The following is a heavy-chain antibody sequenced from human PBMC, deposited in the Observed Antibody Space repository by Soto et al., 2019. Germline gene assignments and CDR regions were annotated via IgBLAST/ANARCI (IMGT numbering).Heavy chain of an antibody. V-gene: IGHV4-31*01. D-gene: IGHD6-13*01. Sequence: QVQLQESGPGLVKPSQTLSLTCTVSGGSISRGGYYWSWIRQHPGKGLEWIGYIYYSGSTYYNPSLKSPVTISVDTSKNQFSLKLSSVTAADTAVYSCARRKYSSSCLKNCYFDYWGQGTLVTVSS. CDR3: ARRKYSSSCLKNCYFDY. CDR2: IYYSGST. CDR1: GGSISRGGYY. J-gene: IGHJ4*02.